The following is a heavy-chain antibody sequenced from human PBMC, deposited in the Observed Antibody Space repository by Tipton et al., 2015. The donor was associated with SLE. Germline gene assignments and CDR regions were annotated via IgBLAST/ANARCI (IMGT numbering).Heavy chain of an antibody. Sequence: TLSLTCTVSGGSISSGVYYWSWIRQRPGKGLEWFGYIHYSGSTYYSPSLKSRVTMSVDTSKNQFSLTLSSVTAADTAVYYCARGASPPATAGTVWFDPWGQGALVTVSS. CDR3: ARGASPPATAGTVWFDP. D-gene: IGHD1-1*01. J-gene: IGHJ5*02. V-gene: IGHV4-31*03. CDR1: GGSISSGVYY. CDR2: IHYSGST.